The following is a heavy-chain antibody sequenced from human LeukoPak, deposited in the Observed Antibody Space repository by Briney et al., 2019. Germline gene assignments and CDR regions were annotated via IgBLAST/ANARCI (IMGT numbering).Heavy chain of an antibody. CDR3: ARDRTVTTVYYYYYYYMDV. CDR1: GYTFTGYY. Sequence: GASVKVSRKASGYTFTGYYMHWVRQAPGQGLEWMGWINPNSGGTNYAQKFQGRVTMTRDTSISTAYMELSRLRSDDTAVYYCARDRTVTTVYYYYYYYMDVWGKGTTVTVSS. CDR2: INPNSGGT. D-gene: IGHD4-17*01. V-gene: IGHV1-2*02. J-gene: IGHJ6*03.